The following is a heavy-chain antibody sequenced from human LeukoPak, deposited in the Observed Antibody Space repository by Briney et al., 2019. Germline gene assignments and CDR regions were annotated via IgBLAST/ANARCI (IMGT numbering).Heavy chain of an antibody. V-gene: IGHV1-46*01. CDR3: ARDPGVDCSGGSCYTAGFDP. CDR2: INPSGGST. J-gene: IGHJ5*02. D-gene: IGHD2-15*01. CDR1: GYTFTSYY. Sequence: ASVKVSCTASGYTFTSYYMHWVRQAPGQGLEWMGIINPSGGSTSYAQKFQGRVTMTRDTSTSTVYMELSSLRSEDAAVYYCARDPGVDCSGGSCYTAGFDPWGQGTLVTVSS.